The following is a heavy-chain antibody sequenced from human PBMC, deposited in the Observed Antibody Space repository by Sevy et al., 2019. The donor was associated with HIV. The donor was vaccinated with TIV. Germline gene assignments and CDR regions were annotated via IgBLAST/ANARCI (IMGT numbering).Heavy chain of an antibody. D-gene: IGHD4-17*01. CDR2: INSEGSTT. CDR1: GFSFSRYF. J-gene: IGHJ5*02. CDR3: ARDTLGYGGNPNLDLDL. V-gene: IGHV3-74*01. Sequence: GGSLRLSCAASGFSFSRYFMHWVRQAPGEGLVWVSRINSEGSTTNYADSVEGRFIVSRDNAKKTLYLELHSLRVEDTATYYCARDTLGYGGNPNLDLDLWGQGTLVTVSS.